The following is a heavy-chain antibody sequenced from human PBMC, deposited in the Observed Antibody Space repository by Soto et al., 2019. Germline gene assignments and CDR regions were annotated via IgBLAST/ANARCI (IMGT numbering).Heavy chain of an antibody. J-gene: IGHJ4*02. V-gene: IGHV3-21*01. CDR2: ISSSSSYI. D-gene: IGHD3-16*02. Sequence: GGSLRLSCAASGFTFSSYSMNWVRQAPGKGLEWVSSISSSSSYIYYADSVKGRFTISRDNAKNSLYLQMNSLRAEDTAVYYCARTYMITFGGVIADYWGQGTLVTVSS. CDR1: GFTFSSYS. CDR3: ARTYMITFGGVIADY.